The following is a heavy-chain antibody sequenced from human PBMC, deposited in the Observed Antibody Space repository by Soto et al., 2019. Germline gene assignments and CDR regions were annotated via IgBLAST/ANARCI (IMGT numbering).Heavy chain of an antibody. CDR3: ARVAIQRERQRRWFDP. Sequence: QVQLVQSGAEVKKPGASVKVSCKASGYTFTSYGISWVRQAPGQGLEWMGWISGYNGNTNYAQKLQGRVTMTTDTAPSRAYMVLRSLRCDDTAVYYCARVAIQRERQRRWFDPWGQGTLVTVSS. V-gene: IGHV1-18*01. CDR1: GYTFTSYG. D-gene: IGHD1-1*01. J-gene: IGHJ5*02. CDR2: ISGYNGNT.